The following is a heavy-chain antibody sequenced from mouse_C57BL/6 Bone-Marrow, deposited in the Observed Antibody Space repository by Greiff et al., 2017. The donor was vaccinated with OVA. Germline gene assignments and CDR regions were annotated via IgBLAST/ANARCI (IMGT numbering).Heavy chain of an antibody. J-gene: IGHJ1*03. CDR3: ARSILITTVVATRYFDV. CDR2: IYPGVGDT. CDR1: GYAFSSYW. D-gene: IGHD1-1*01. Sequence: LQQSGASVKISCNASGYAFSSYWMNWVKQRLGKGLEWIGQIYPGVGDTNYNGKFKGKATLTADKSSSTAYMQPSSLTSEDSAVYFCARSILITTVVATRYFDVWGTGTTVTVSA. V-gene: IGHV1-80*01.